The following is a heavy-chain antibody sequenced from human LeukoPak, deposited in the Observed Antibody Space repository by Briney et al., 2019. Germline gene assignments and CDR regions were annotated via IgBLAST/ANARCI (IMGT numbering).Heavy chain of an antibody. CDR3: AKRSGSLYYFDY. CDR1: GFTFSSYG. D-gene: IGHD3-10*01. J-gene: IGHJ4*02. V-gene: IGHV3-23*01. Sequence: PGGSLRLSCAASGFTFSSYGMSWVRQAPGKGLEWVSTISGVGGRTYYADSVKGRFTISRDNSKNTLYLQMNSLRAEDTAVYYCAKRSGSLYYFDYWGQGTLVTVSS. CDR2: ISGVGGRT.